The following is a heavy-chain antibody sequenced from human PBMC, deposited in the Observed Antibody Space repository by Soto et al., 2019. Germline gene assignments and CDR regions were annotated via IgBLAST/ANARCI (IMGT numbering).Heavy chain of an antibody. V-gene: IGHV1-2*04. J-gene: IGHJ5*02. CDR3: ARDDCSGGSCYSP. D-gene: IGHD2-15*01. CDR2: INPNSGGT. CDR1: GYTFTGYY. Sequence: GASVKVSCKASGYTFTGYYMHWVRQAPGQGPEWMGWINPNSGGTNYAQKFQGWVTMTRDTSISTAYMELSRLRSDDTAVYYCARDDCSGGSCYSPWGQGTLVNVSS.